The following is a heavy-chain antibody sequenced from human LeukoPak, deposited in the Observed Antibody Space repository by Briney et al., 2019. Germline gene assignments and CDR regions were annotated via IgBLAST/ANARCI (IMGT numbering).Heavy chain of an antibody. CDR2: ISGSGGST. CDR1: GFTFSSYA. J-gene: IGHJ4*02. D-gene: IGHD2-15*01. CDR3: ALYCSGGSCYHSALDY. V-gene: IGHV3-23*01. Sequence: GGSLRLSCAASGFTFSSYAMSWVRQAPGKGLEWVSAISGSGGSTYYADSVKGRFTISRDNFKNTLYLQMNSLRAEDTAVYYCALYCSGGSCYHSALDYWGQGTLVTVSS.